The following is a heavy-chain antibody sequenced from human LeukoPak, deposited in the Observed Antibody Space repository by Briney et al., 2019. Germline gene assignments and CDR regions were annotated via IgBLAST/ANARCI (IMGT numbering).Heavy chain of an antibody. CDR1: GFTFSSYG. Sequence: GRSLRLSCAASGFTFSSYGMHWVRQAPGKGLEWVAVIWYDGSNKYYADSVMGRFTISRDNAKNSLYLQMNSLRAEDTAVYYCASDSSGWSSLDYWGQGTLVTVSS. CDR3: ASDSSGWSSLDY. D-gene: IGHD6-19*01. J-gene: IGHJ4*02. CDR2: IWYDGSNK. V-gene: IGHV3-33*01.